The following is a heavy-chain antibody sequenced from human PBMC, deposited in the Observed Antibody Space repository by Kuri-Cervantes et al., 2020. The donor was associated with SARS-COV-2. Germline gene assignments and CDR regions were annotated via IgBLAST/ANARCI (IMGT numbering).Heavy chain of an antibody. D-gene: IGHD1-1*01. CDR3: ARVTTGTLDY. Sequence: SCAISGDSVSSNSAGWNWIRQSPSRGLEWLGRTYYRSKWYHDYAVSVKSRIIINPDTSKNQFSLRLSSVTPEDTAVYYCARVTTGTLDYWGQGTLVTVSS. J-gene: IGHJ4*02. CDR2: TYYRSKWYH. V-gene: IGHV6-1*01. CDR1: GDSVSSNSAG.